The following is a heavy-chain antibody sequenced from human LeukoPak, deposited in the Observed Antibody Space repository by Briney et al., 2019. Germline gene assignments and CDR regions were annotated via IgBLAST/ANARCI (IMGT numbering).Heavy chain of an antibody. V-gene: IGHV3-23*01. CDR1: GFTFSSYA. CDR2: ISGSGGST. Sequence: GGSLRLSCAASGFTFSSYAMSWVRQAPGKGLEWVSAISGSGGSTYYADSVKGRFTISRDNSKNTLYLQMNSLRAEDTAVNYCAKGLWFGELWAHYFDYWGQGTLVTVSS. J-gene: IGHJ4*02. CDR3: AKGLWFGELWAHYFDY. D-gene: IGHD3-10*01.